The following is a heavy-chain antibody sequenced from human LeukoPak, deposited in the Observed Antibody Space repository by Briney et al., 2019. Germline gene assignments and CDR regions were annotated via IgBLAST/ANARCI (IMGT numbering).Heavy chain of an antibody. J-gene: IGHJ5*02. Sequence: GGSLRLSCAASGFTFSSYWMHWVRQAPEKGLVWVSRINTDGSSTTYVDSVEGRFTISRDNAKNTLFLQMNSLRAEDTAVYYCARDVYGRFDPWGQGTLVTVSS. D-gene: IGHD2/OR15-2a*01. CDR2: INTDGSST. CDR3: ARDVYGRFDP. V-gene: IGHV3-74*01. CDR1: GFTFSSYW.